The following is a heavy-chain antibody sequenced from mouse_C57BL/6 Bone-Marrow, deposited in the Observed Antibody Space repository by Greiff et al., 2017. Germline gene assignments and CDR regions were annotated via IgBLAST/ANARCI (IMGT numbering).Heavy chain of an antibody. Sequence: VQLQQSGAELARPGASVKLSCKASGYTFTSYGISWVKQRTGQGLEWIGEIYPRCGNTYYHEKFTGKATLTADKSSSTAYMELRSLTSEDSAVYFCARRRYYSGSIYFDYWGQGTTLTVSS. CDR2: IYPRCGNT. CDR3: ARRRYYSGSIYFDY. D-gene: IGHD1-1*01. CDR1: GYTFTSYG. V-gene: IGHV1-81*01. J-gene: IGHJ2*01.